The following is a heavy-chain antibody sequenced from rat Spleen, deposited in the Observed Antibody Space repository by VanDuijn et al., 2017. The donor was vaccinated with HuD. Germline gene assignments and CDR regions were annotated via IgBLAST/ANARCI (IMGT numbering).Heavy chain of an antibody. J-gene: IGHJ4*01. Sequence: QVQLKESGPGLVQPSQTLSLTCTVSGFSLTSYHVSWVRQPTGKGLEWMGVIWTGGSTDYNSALKSRLRNSRDTSKSQVFLKMNSLQTEDIATYYGASGTYYGPGDAWGQGASVTVSS. V-gene: IGHV2-30*01. CDR3: ASGTYYGPGDA. D-gene: IGHD1-6*01. CDR1: GFSLTSYH. CDR2: IWTGGST.